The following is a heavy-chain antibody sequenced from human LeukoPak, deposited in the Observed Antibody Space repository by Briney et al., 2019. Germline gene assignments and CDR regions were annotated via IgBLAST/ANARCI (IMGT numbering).Heavy chain of an antibody. CDR1: GYTFTGYY. Sequence: GASVKVSCKASGYTFTGYYMHWVRQAPGQGLEWMEWINPNSGGTNYAQKFQGRVTMTRDTSISTAYMELSRLRSDDTAVYYCARPLKEGYGGNYGGPDYWGQGTLVTVSS. J-gene: IGHJ4*02. CDR3: ARPLKEGYGGNYGGPDY. CDR2: INPNSGGT. V-gene: IGHV1-2*02. D-gene: IGHD4-23*01.